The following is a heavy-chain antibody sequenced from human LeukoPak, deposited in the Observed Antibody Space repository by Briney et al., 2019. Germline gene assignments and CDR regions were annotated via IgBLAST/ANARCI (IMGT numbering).Heavy chain of an antibody. CDR1: GFTFSRHS. CDR3: ARDLLGWELHYFDY. D-gene: IGHD1-26*01. CDR2: SSTSSSYI. J-gene: IGHJ4*02. V-gene: IGHV3-21*01. Sequence: GGSLRLSCAASGFTFSRHSMNWVRQAPGKGLEWVSSSSTSSSYIYYADSVKGRFTISRDNAKNSLYLQMNSLRAEDTAVYYCARDLLGWELHYFDYWGQGTLVTVSS.